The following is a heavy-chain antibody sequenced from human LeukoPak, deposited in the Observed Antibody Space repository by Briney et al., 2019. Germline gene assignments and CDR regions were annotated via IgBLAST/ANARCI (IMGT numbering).Heavy chain of an antibody. V-gene: IGHV3-30-3*01. J-gene: IGHJ6*02. D-gene: IGHD6-19*01. CDR1: GFTFNTYA. Sequence: GGSLRLSCAASGFTFNTYAMHWVRQAPGKGLEWVAVISYDGSSKNFADSVKGRFTISRDNSKNTLYLQMNSLRVEDTAVYYCARPSHPKTNGWYYFFGMDVWGQGTTVTVSS. CDR2: ISYDGSSK. CDR3: ARPSHPKTNGWYYFFGMDV.